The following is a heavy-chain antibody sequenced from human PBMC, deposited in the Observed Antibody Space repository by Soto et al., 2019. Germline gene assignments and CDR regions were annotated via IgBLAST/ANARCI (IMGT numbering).Heavy chain of an antibody. Sequence: GGSLRLSCAASGFTFRSYNMNWVRQAPGKGLEWVSYISSSSSTIYYADSVKGRFTISRDNAKNSLYLQMNSLRAEDTAVYYSARREKWLVSVFDIWAKGTLVT. J-gene: IGHJ3*02. CDR1: GFTFRSYN. CDR2: ISSSSSTI. D-gene: IGHD6-19*01. CDR3: ARREKWLVSVFDI. V-gene: IGHV3-48*01.